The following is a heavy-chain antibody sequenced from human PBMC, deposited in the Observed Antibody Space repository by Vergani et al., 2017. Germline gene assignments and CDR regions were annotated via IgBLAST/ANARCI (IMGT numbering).Heavy chain of an antibody. CDR2: ISPGASTV. J-gene: IGHJ6*02. CDR1: GFKFSDHY. Sequence: QVQLVESGGGVVQPGRSLILSCAASGFKFSDHYMSWIRQAPGKGLEWVSHISPGASTVSYTDSVTGRFTVSRDNDNNSLTLDMTTLRVEDTAVYYCAKNPXISTTRHYYAMDVWGQGTTVTVSS. D-gene: IGHD1-1*01. V-gene: IGHV3-11*04. CDR3: AKNPXISTTRHYYAMDV.